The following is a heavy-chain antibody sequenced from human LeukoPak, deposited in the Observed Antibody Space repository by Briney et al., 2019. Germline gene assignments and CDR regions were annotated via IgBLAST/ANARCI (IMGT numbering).Heavy chain of an antibody. CDR1: GGSISSGSYH. J-gene: IGHJ5*02. V-gene: IGHV4-61*02. CDR3: ARDRLTYYYGSGTPRGWFDP. Sequence: SQTLSLTCTVSGGSISSGSYHWSWIRQPAGKALEWIGRIYPSGSTNYDPSLKSRVTISVDTSKNQFSLKLTSVTAADTAVYYCARDRLTYYYGSGTPRGWFDPWGQGTLVTVSS. D-gene: IGHD3-10*01. CDR2: IYPSGST.